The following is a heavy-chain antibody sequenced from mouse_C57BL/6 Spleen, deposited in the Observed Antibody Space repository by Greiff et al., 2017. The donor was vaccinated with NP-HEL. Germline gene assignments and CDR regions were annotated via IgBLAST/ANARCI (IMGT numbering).Heavy chain of an antibody. V-gene: IGHV1-26*01. D-gene: IGHD1-1*01. J-gene: IGHJ1*03. CDR1: GYTFTDYY. CDR2: INPNNGGT. CDR3: ARTLIYDYGSGYLDV. Sequence: EVQLQQSGPELVKPEASVKISCKASGYTFTDYYMNWVKQSHGKSLEWIGDINPNNGGTSYNQKFKGKATLTVDKSSSTAYMELRSLTSEDSAVYYCARTLIYDYGSGYLDVWGTGTTVTVSS.